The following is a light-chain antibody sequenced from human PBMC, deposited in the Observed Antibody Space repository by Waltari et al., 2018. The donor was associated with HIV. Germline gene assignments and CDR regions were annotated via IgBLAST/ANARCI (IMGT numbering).Light chain of an antibody. CDR3: SSFAGTGTPM. CDR2: GVT. CDR1: SHKIDFYNF. J-gene: IGLJ3*02. V-gene: IGLV2-14*03. Sequence: QSPLYQPASVSGSPGQSITIPCSGVSHKIDFYNFVSWYQLRPGKAPQLIIFGVTRRPSGISSRVSESTSGGTASLTISDLQIEDEADYFCSSFAGTGTPMFGGGTKLTVL.